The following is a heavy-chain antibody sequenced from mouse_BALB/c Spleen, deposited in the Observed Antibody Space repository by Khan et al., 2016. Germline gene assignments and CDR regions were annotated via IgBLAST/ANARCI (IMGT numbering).Heavy chain of an antibody. V-gene: IGHV5-6-5*01. J-gene: IGHJ2*01. D-gene: IGHD2-10*01. CDR3: RRLAFYGNSDY. Sequence: EVELVESGGDLVKPGGSLKLSCAASGFTFRNYAMSWVRQIPEKRLEWVASLSTGGTTYYPDSVKGRFTISRANARDILYLQMSSLRSEDTAMYYCRRLAFYGNSDYWGQGTTLTVSS. CDR2: LSTGGTT. CDR1: GFTFRNYA.